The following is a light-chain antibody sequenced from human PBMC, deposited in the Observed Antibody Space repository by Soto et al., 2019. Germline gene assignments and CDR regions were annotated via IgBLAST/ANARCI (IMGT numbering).Light chain of an antibody. CDR1: SSNIGSNY. Sequence: QFVLTQPPSASGTPGQRVTISCSGSSSNIGSNYVYWYQQLPGTAPKLLIYRNNQRPSGVPDRFSGSKSGTSASLAISGLRSEDEADYYCAAWDDSLSALFGGGTKLTVL. J-gene: IGLJ3*02. CDR3: AAWDDSLSAL. V-gene: IGLV1-47*01. CDR2: RNN.